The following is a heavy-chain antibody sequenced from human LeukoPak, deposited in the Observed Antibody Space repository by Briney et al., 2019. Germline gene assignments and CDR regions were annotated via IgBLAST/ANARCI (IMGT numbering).Heavy chain of an antibody. J-gene: IGHJ4*02. Sequence: GASVKVSCKASGYTFTGHYMHWVRQAPGQGLEWIGWINPNSGGTNYAQKFQGRVTMTRDMSTSTVYMELSSLTSDDTAVYFCARDISTYSGTFPRGDHWGQGTLVTVSS. CDR3: ARDISTYSGTFPRGDH. D-gene: IGHD1-26*01. CDR2: INPNSGGT. V-gene: IGHV1-2*02. CDR1: GYTFTGHY.